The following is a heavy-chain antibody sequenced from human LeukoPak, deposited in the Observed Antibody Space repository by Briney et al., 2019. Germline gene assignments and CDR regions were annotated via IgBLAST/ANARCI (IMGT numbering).Heavy chain of an antibody. CDR2: IYYSGST. D-gene: IGHD2-2*01. CDR3: ARDSDSSTSFHY. CDR1: GGSISSGGYY. V-gene: IGHV4-31*03. J-gene: IGHJ4*02. Sequence: PSETLSLTCTVSGGSISSGGYYWSWIRQHPGKGLEWIGYIYYSGSTYYNPSLKSRVTISVDTSKNQFSLKLSSVTAADTAVYYCARDSDSSTSFHYWGQGTLVTVSS.